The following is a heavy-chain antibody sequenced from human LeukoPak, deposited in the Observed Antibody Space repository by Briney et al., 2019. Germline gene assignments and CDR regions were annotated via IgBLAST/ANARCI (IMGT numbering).Heavy chain of an antibody. CDR3: ASTPYYDILTGYW. CDR1: GFTFSSYA. D-gene: IGHD3-9*01. V-gene: IGHV3-30-3*01. CDR2: ISYDGSNK. J-gene: IGHJ4*02. Sequence: GGSLRLSCAASGFTFSSYAMHWVRQAPGKGLEWVAVISYDGSNKYYADSVKGRFTISRDNSKNTLYLQMNSLRAEDTAVYYCASTPYYDILTGYWWGQGTLVTVSS.